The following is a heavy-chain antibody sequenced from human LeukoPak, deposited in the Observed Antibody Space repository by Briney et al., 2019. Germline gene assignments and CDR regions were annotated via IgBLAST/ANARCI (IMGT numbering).Heavy chain of an antibody. D-gene: IGHD1-26*01. CDR1: GYTFTVYY. V-gene: IGHV1-2*02. Sequence: ASVNVSCKASGYTFTVYYMHWVRQAPGQGLEWMGWINPNSGGTNYAQKFQGRVTMTRDTSISTAYMELSRLRSDDTAVYYCARVIKEGIVGATTLTDYWGQGTLVTVSS. CDR2: INPNSGGT. J-gene: IGHJ4*02. CDR3: ARVIKEGIVGATTLTDY.